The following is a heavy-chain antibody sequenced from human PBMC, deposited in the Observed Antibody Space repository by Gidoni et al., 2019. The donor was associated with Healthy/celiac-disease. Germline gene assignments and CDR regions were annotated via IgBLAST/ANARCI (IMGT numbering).Heavy chain of an antibody. CDR2: ISYDGSNK. CDR3: ARVSGGVVINYYYYGMDV. CDR1: GFTFSRYA. D-gene: IGHD3-3*01. V-gene: IGHV3-30-3*01. J-gene: IGHJ6*02. Sequence: QVQLVASGGGVVQPGRSLRLSCSASGFTFSRYAMHWVRQAPGKGLEWVAVISYDGSNKYYADSVKGRFTISRDNSKNTLYLQMNSLRAEDTAVYYCARVSGGVVINYYYYGMDVWGQGTTVTVSS.